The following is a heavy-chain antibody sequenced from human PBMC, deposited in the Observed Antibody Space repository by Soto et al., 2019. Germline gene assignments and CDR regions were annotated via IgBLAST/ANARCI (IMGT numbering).Heavy chain of an antibody. CDR3: ARVAATGYRGWFGP. D-gene: IGHD6-13*01. Sequence: GGSLRLSCAASGFSFSSFAMSWVRQAPGKGLEWVSAVIYSGGTTYYVDSVKGRFTISRDNSRNTLYLQMEGLRAEDTALYYCARVAATGYRGWFGPWGQGLQVTVSS. CDR1: GFSFSSFA. V-gene: IGHV3-23*01. J-gene: IGHJ5*02. CDR2: VIYSGGTT.